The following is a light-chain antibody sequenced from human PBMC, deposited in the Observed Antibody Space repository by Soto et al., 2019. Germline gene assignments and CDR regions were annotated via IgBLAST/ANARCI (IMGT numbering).Light chain of an antibody. CDR1: QSVTPQ. Sequence: IGLTQSPGTLSLYPGERATLTSRASQSVTPQLAWYQQKPGQAPRLIIHGASSRATGAPDRFSGSGSGTDFTLTISRLEPEDFAVYYCQQYDSSWTFGQGSKV. J-gene: IGKJ1*01. CDR3: QQYDSSWT. CDR2: GAS. V-gene: IGKV3-20*01.